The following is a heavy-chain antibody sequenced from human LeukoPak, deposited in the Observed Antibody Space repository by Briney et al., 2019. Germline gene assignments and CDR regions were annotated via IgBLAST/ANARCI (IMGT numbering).Heavy chain of an antibody. J-gene: IGHJ5*01. CDR2: INTNTGEP. Sequence: ASVKVSCKASGNTFINYAMNWVRQAPGQGLEWMGWINTNTGEPTYAQGFTGRFVFSLDTSVSTACLQISSLKAEDTAVYYCARAYQPLGGLSFPDSWGQGTLVTVSS. V-gene: IGHV7-4-1*02. D-gene: IGHD3-16*02. CDR1: GNTFINYA. CDR3: ARAYQPLGGLSFPDS.